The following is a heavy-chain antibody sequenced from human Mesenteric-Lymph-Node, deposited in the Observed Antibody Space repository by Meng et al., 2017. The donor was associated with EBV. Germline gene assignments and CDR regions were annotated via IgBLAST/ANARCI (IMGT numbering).Heavy chain of an antibody. D-gene: IGHD6-19*01. CDR1: GFTFRNAW. J-gene: IGHJ5*01. V-gene: IGHV3-15*01. CDR3: ARERVAVNWFDS. CDR2: IKSKTDGGTT. Sequence: GQGVGVGGGLVRPGGSLRISGADHGFTFRNAWMSWVRQAPGKGLEWVGSIKSKTDGGTTDYAAPVKGRFTISRDDSKNTLYLQMNSLKTEDTAVYYCARERVAVNWFDSWGQGTLVTVSS.